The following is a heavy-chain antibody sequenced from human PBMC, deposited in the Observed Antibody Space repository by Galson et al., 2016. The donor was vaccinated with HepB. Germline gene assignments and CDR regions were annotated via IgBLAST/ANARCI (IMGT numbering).Heavy chain of an antibody. Sequence: SLRLSCAASGFTFNNYEMNWVRQAPGKGLEWVSYISGSGTTIYYADSVRGRFTISRNNANHSLYLHMNSLRAEDTAVYYCAREWEKLVFDFWGQGTLVTVSS. CDR3: AREWEKLVFDF. CDR2: ISGSGTTI. D-gene: IGHD1-26*01. J-gene: IGHJ4*02. V-gene: IGHV3-48*03. CDR1: GFTFNNYE.